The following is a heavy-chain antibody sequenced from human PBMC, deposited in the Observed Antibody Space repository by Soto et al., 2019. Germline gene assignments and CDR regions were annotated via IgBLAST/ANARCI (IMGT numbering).Heavy chain of an antibody. Sequence: PGGSLRLSCAASGFSFSLYGMQWVRQAPGKGLEWVAVIWYDGSNKYYADSVKGRFTISRDNSKNTLYLQMNSLRAEDTAVYYCARDPLRITIFGVVIMPHYFVYWGQGTLVTVSS. V-gene: IGHV3-33*01. CDR3: ARDPLRITIFGVVIMPHYFVY. D-gene: IGHD3-3*01. J-gene: IGHJ4*02. CDR2: IWYDGSNK. CDR1: GFSFSLYG.